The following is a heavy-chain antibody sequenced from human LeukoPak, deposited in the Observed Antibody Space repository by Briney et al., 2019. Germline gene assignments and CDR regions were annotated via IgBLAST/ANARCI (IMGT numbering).Heavy chain of an antibody. CDR3: VKSPYYDILSGYLNWFDP. CDR1: GFTFSSYA. V-gene: IGHV3-64D*06. CDR2: ISSNGGTT. Sequence: GGSLRLSCSASGFTFSSYAMHWVRQAPGKGLEYVSAISSNGGTTYYADPVKGRFTISRDNSKNTLYLQMSSLRAEDAAVYYCVKSPYYDILSGYLNWFDPWGQGTLVTVSS. D-gene: IGHD3-9*01. J-gene: IGHJ5*02.